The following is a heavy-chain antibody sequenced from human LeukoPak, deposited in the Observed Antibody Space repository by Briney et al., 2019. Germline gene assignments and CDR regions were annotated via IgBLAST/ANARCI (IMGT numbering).Heavy chain of an antibody. CDR2: IYHSGST. J-gene: IGHJ4*02. CDR1: GYSISSGYY. D-gene: IGHD3-22*01. CDR3: ARDSRITMIVVADGFDY. V-gene: IGHV4-38-2*02. Sequence: PSETLSLTCTVSGYSISSGYYWGWIRQPPGKGLEWIGSIYHSGSTYYNPSLKSRVTISVDTSKNQFSLKLSSVTAADTAVYYCARDSRITMIVVADGFDYWGQGTLVTVSS.